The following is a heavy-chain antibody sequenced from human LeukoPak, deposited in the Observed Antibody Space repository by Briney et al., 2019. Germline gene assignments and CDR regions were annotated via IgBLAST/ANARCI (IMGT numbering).Heavy chain of an antibody. D-gene: IGHD1-26*01. J-gene: IGHJ5*02. CDR2: ISAYNGNT. CDR1: GYTFTSYG. Sequence: GASVKVSCKASGYTFTSYGISWVRQAPGQGLEWMGWISAYNGNTNYAQKLQGRVTMTTDTSTSTAYMELRSLRSDDTAVYYCARDGLVGATRGNWFDPWGQGTLVTVSS. CDR3: ARDGLVGATRGNWFDP. V-gene: IGHV1-18*01.